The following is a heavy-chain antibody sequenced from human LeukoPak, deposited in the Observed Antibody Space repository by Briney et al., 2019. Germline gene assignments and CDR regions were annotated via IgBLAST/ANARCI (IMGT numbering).Heavy chain of an antibody. D-gene: IGHD3-3*01. CDR3: ARVPLRFLEPFDY. CDR2: IGGRTGIT. V-gene: IGHV4-34*01. CDR1: GWSLRDYN. J-gene: IGHJ4*02. Sequence: SETLSLTCTISGWSLRDYNWSWIRQPPGKGLEWIGEIGGRTGITNYNPSLKSRAALSLDTSENNFSLTLHSVTAADTAVYYCARVPLRFLEPFDYWGQGTLVTVSS.